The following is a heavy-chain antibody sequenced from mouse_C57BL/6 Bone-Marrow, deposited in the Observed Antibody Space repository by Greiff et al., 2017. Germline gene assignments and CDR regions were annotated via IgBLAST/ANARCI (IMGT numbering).Heavy chain of an antibody. CDR2: IRSKSNNYAT. CDR3: VRHDSYSNSAWFAY. V-gene: IGHV10-1*01. Sequence: EVKLVESGGGLVQPKGSLKLSCAASGFSFNTYAMNWVRQAPGKGLEWVARIRSKSNNYATYYADSVKDRFTISRDDSESMLYLQMNNLKTEDTAMYYCVRHDSYSNSAWFAYWGQGTLVTVSA. D-gene: IGHD2-5*01. J-gene: IGHJ3*01. CDR1: GFSFNTYA.